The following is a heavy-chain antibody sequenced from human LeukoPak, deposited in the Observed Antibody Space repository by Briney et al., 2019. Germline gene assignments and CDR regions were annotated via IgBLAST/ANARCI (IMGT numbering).Heavy chain of an antibody. V-gene: IGHV4-59*08. Sequence: SETLSLTCTVSGGSISSYYWSWIRQPPGKGLEWIGYIYYSGSTNYNPSLKSRVTISLDTSKNQFSLKLSSVTAAATAVYYCARLGGGYYDSSGYYYFDYWGQGTLVTVSS. CDR3: ARLGGGYYDSSGYYYFDY. CDR1: GGSISSYY. D-gene: IGHD3-22*01. CDR2: IYYSGST. J-gene: IGHJ4*02.